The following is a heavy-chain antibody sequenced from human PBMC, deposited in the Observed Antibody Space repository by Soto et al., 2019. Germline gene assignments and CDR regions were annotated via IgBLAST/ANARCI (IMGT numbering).Heavy chain of an antibody. V-gene: IGHV4-30-4*01. J-gene: IGHJ4*02. CDR3: ARERGYYYDSSGYFAY. CDR1: GGSISSGDYY. CDR2: IFYSGTT. Sequence: SETLSLTCTVSGGSISSGDYYWSWIRQPPGKGLEWIGCIFYSGTTYYNPSLKSRVTLSVDTSKNQFSLKLSSVTAADTAVYYCARERGYYYDSSGYFAYWGQGTLVTVSS. D-gene: IGHD3-22*01.